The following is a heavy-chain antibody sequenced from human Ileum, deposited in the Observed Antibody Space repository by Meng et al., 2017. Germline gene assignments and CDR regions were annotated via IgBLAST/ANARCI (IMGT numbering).Heavy chain of an antibody. V-gene: IGHV4-39*07. D-gene: IGHD1-14*01. CDR2: FYDSGST. Sequence: RGQGQGLVKPSGPLSLSCTFSGGSIRSNSYFWGGIRQPRGEGREWIGGFYDSGSTYYKSSLKTRFTISGDTSKTQCCLKLSSVTAAETAVYYCATCIRGRRWFDPWGQGTLVTVSS. CDR1: GGSIRSNSYF. J-gene: IGHJ5*02. CDR3: ATCIRGRRWFDP.